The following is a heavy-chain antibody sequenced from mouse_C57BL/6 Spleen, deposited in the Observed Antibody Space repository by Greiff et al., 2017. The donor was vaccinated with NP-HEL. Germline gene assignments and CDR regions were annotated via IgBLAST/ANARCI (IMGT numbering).Heavy chain of an antibody. J-gene: IGHJ4*01. CDR1: GYTFTSYW. V-gene: IGHV1-53*01. Sequence: QVQLQQPGTELVKPGASVKLSCKASGYTFTSYWMHWVKQRPGQGLEWIGNINPSNGGTNYNEKFKSKATLTVDKPSSTAYMQLSSLTSEDSAVYYCAKGGSSYPYYYAMDYWGQGTTVTVSS. CDR2: INPSNGGT. CDR3: AKGGSSYPYYYAMDY. D-gene: IGHD1-1*01.